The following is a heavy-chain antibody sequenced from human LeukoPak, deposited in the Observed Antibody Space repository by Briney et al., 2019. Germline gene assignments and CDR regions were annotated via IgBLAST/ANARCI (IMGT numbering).Heavy chain of an antibody. CDR1: GFTFSSSA. CDR2: ISNNGGYT. D-gene: IGHD5-12*01. Sequence: GGSLRLSCAASGFTFSSSAMSWVRQAPGKGLEWVSAISNNGGYTYYADSVQGRFTISRDNSKSTLCLQMNSLRAEDTAVYYCARDGGYRGYDADCWGQGTLVTVSS. CDR3: ARDGGYRGYDADC. J-gene: IGHJ4*02. V-gene: IGHV3-23*01.